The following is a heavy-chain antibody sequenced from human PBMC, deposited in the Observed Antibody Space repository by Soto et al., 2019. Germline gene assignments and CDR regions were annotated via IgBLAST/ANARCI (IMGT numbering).Heavy chain of an antibody. CDR1: GGSFSGYD. D-gene: IGHD3-10*01. CDR3: AKGPQSGYYDSGTFYSSVS. CDR2: INHSGGA. Sequence: QVQLQQWGAGLLKPSETLSLTCAVNGGSFSGYDWSWIRQPPGKGLEWIGEINHSGGANYNPAFKSRVSILVDTSNIQMSLQLSSVTAADTAVYYCAKGPQSGYYDSGTFYSSVSWGQGTLVTVSS. J-gene: IGHJ5*02. V-gene: IGHV4-34*01.